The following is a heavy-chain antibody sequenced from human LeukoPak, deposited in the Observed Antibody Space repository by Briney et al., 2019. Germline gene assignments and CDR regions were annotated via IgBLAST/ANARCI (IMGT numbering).Heavy chain of an antibody. J-gene: IGHJ4*02. D-gene: IGHD5-12*01. CDR1: GFTFSSYS. V-gene: IGHV3-21*01. CDR3: ARGGYDPYYFDY. CDR2: ISSSSYI. Sequence: GGSLRLSCAASGFTFSSYSMNWVRQAPGKGLEWVSSISSSSYIYYADSVKGRFTISRDNAKNSLYLQMNSLRAEDTAVYYCARGGYDPYYFDYWGQGTLVTVSS.